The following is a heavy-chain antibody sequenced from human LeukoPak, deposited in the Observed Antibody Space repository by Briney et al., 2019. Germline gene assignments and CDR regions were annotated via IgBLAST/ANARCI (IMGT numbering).Heavy chain of an antibody. V-gene: IGHV1-18*01. CDR2: ISAYNGNT. D-gene: IGHD2-2*01. CDR1: GYTFTSYG. CDR3: ARVFLVVVPAAIGYDFWSGRRDYYFDY. Sequence: ASVKVSCKASGYTFTSYGISWVRQAPGQGLEGMGWISAYNGNTNYAQKLQGRVTITTDTSTSTAYMELWSLRSDDTAVYYCARVFLVVVPAAIGYDFWSGRRDYYFDYWGQGTLVTVSS. J-gene: IGHJ4*02.